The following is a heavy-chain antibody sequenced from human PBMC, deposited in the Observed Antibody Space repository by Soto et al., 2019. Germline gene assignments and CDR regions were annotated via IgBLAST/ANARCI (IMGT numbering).Heavy chain of an antibody. D-gene: IGHD2-2*01. CDR2: IWYDGSNK. Sequence: QVQLVESGGGVVQPGRSLRLSCAASGFTFSSYGMHWVRQAPGKGLEWVAVIWYDGSNKYYADSVKGRFTISRDNSKNTLYLQMNSLRAEDTAVYYCARDARYCSSTSCYHLANWNYRFYWCDPWGQGTLVTVSS. CDR3: ARDARYCSSTSCYHLANWNYRFYWCDP. CDR1: GFTFSSYG. J-gene: IGHJ5*02. V-gene: IGHV3-33*01.